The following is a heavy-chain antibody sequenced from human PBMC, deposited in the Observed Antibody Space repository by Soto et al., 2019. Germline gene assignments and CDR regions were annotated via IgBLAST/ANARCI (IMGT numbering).Heavy chain of an antibody. CDR1: GDSISSSNW. CDR3: AKYSSAKYFDYYYGLDV. V-gene: IGHV4-4*02. CDR2: IYHSGST. D-gene: IGHD2-15*01. Sequence: PSETLSLTCAVSGDSISSSNWWSWVRQSPGKGLEWIGEIYHSGSTNYNPSLKSRVTISVDKSKNQFSLKLNSVTAADTAVYYCAKYSSAKYFDYYYGLDVWGQGNTVTVSS. J-gene: IGHJ6*02.